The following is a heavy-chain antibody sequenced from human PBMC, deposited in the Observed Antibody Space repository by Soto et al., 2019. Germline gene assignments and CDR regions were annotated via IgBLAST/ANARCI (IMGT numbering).Heavy chain of an antibody. Sequence: PGGSLILSCAASGFTFSSYAMHWVRQAPGKGLEWVAVISYDGSNKYYADSVKGRFTISRDNSKNTLYLQMNSLRAEDTAVYYCARDADCSGGSCYRIQYYFDYWGQGTLVTVSS. CDR3: ARDADCSGGSCYRIQYYFDY. V-gene: IGHV3-30-3*01. CDR2: ISYDGSNK. CDR1: GFTFSSYA. J-gene: IGHJ4*02. D-gene: IGHD2-15*01.